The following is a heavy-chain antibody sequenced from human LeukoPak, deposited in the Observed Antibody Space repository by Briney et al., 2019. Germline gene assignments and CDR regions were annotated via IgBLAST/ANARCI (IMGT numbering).Heavy chain of an antibody. D-gene: IGHD2-2*01. J-gene: IGHJ6*02. Sequence: GESLKISCKGSGYSFTSYWIAWVRQRPGKGLEWMGLTSPRDSNNKYSPTFQGQVTISADKSISTAYLQWSALQASDSAMYYCARHVTPGVPDGMDVWGQGTTVTVSS. CDR1: GYSFTSYW. CDR3: ARHVTPGVPDGMDV. CDR2: TSPRDSNN. V-gene: IGHV5-51*01.